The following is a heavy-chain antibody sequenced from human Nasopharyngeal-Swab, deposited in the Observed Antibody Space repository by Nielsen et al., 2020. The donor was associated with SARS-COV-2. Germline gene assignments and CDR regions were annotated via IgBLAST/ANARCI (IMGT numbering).Heavy chain of an antibody. CDR1: GGSISSYY. J-gene: IGHJ6*02. CDR3: ARDHPTIAVAGTNYYYGMDV. Sequence: SETLSLTCTVSGGSISSYYWSWIRQPPGKGLEWIGYIYYSGSTKYNPSLKRRVTITVDTYKNQFSLKLSSVTAADTAVYYCARDHPTIAVAGTNYYYGMDVWGQGTTVTVSS. V-gene: IGHV4-59*01. D-gene: IGHD6-19*01. CDR2: IYYSGST.